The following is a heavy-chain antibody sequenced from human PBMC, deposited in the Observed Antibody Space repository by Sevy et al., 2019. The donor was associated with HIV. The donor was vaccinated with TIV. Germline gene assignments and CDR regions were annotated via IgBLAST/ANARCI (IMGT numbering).Heavy chain of an antibody. D-gene: IGHD6-13*01. CDR3: AKDRITAARFQH. CDR1: GFTFSSYV. CDR2: ISGSGGST. Sequence: GGSLRLSCAASGFTFSSYVMTWVRQAPGKGLEWVSAISGSGGSTYYADSVKGRFTISRDNFRNTLYLQMNSLRAEDTAVYYCAKDRITAARFQHWGQGTLVTVSS. J-gene: IGHJ1*01. V-gene: IGHV3-23*01.